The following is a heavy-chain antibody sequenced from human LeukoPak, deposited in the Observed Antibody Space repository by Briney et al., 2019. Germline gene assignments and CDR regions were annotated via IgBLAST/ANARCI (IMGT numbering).Heavy chain of an antibody. CDR3: ARNNYDFWSGYLI. V-gene: IGHV4-59*01. J-gene: IGHJ4*02. CDR2: IYHSGST. CDR1: GGSISGYY. Sequence: PSETLSLTCTVSGGSISGYYWSWIRQPPGKGLEWIGYIYHSGSTNYNPSLRTRLTISVDKAKNQFSLKLNSVTAADTALYYCARNNYDFWSGYLIWGQGTLVTVSS. D-gene: IGHD3-3*01.